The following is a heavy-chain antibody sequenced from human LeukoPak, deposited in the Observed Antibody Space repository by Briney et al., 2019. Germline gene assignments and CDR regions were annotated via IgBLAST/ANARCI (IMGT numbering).Heavy chain of an antibody. V-gene: IGHV3-21*01. J-gene: IGHJ4*02. Sequence: GGSLRLSCAASGFTFSSYSMNWVRQVPGKGLEWVSSISSSSSYIYYADSVKGRFTIARDNAKNSLYLQMNSLRAEDTAVYYCARDISDFWSGEPPRWAVDYWGQGTLVTVSS. CDR3: ARDISDFWSGEPPRWAVDY. CDR2: ISSSSSYI. CDR1: GFTFSSYS. D-gene: IGHD3-3*01.